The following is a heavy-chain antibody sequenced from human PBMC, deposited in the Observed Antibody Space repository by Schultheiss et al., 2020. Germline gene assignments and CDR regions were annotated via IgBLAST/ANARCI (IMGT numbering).Heavy chain of an antibody. J-gene: IGHJ6*02. CDR2: IYYSGSA. D-gene: IGHD4-17*01. CDR3: ARGTTVTTSRSGYYGMDV. Sequence: SETLSLTCTVSGGSISSYYWSWIRQPPGKGLEWIGYIYYSGSASYNPSLKSRVTISVDTSKNQFSLKLSSVTAADTAVYYCARGTTVTTSRSGYYGMDVWGQGTTVTVSS. CDR1: GGSISSYY. V-gene: IGHV4-59*12.